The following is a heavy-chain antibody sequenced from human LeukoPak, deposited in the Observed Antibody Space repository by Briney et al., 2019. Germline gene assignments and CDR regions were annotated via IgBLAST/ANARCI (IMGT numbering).Heavy chain of an antibody. CDR3: ARAYASAT. V-gene: IGHV4-4*02. J-gene: IGHJ5*02. Sequence: SETLSLTCAVSGXSISSNDWWNWVRQPPGKGLEWIGEIHHSGNSNYSPSLKSRVTISVDKSKNQFSLNLSSVTAADTAVYYCARAYASATWGQGTLVTVSS. D-gene: IGHD3-22*01. CDR1: GXSISSNDW. CDR2: IHHSGNS.